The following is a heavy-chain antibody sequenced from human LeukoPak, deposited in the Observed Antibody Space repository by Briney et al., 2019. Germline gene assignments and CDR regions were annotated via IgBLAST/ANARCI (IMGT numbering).Heavy chain of an antibody. CDR1: GLSFSSYG. D-gene: IGHD2-15*01. CDR3: ARDPRYCSGGSCYSGSDY. Sequence: PGGSMRLSCAASGLSFSSYGMNWVRQAPGKGLEWVSSIGTSGDYIYYADSVQGRFTISRDDAKNSLYLQMNSLRAEDTAVYYCARDPRYCSGGSCYSGSDYWGQGTLVTVSS. V-gene: IGHV3-21*01. J-gene: IGHJ4*02. CDR2: IGTSGDYI.